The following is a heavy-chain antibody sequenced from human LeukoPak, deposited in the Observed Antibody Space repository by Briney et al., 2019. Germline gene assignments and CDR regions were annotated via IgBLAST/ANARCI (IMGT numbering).Heavy chain of an antibody. CDR2: ISAYNGNT. D-gene: IGHD2-2*02. Sequence: GASVKVSCKASGYTFTSYGISWVRQAPGQELEWMGWISAYNGNTNYAQKLQGRVTMTTDTSTSTAYMELGSLRSDDTAVYYCARDFCSSTSCYTGYFDYWGQGTLVTVSS. V-gene: IGHV1-18*01. J-gene: IGHJ4*02. CDR3: ARDFCSSTSCYTGYFDY. CDR1: GYTFTSYG.